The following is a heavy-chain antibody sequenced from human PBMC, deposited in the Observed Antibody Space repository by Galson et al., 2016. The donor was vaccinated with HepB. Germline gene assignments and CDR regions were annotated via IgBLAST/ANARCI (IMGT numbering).Heavy chain of an antibody. CDR3: ARSISVRANLYFAF. CDR1: GFTFTDYL. D-gene: IGHD3-9*01. CDR2: INPSSVDT. V-gene: IGHV1-2*06. J-gene: IGHJ4*02. Sequence: SVKVSCKASGFTFTDYLIHWVRQAPGQGLEWMGRINPSSVDTKYAQNFQGRVTLTRDKSISTTYMELTSLTSDDTAVYYLARSISVRANLYFAFWGQGTLVTVSS.